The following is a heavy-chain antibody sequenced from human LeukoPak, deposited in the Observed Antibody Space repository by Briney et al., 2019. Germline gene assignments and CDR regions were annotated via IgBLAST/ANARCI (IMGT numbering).Heavy chain of an antibody. Sequence: TAETLSLTCTVSGGTISTYYWSWIRQPPGKGLEWVGYIYYSGNTNYNPSLKSRVTISVDTSKNQFSLNVSSVTAAESAVYYCVRGQEAADTRWFDPWGQGTLVTVSS. CDR1: GGTISTYY. V-gene: IGHV4-59*01. CDR3: VRGQEAADTRWFDP. J-gene: IGHJ5*02. CDR2: IYYSGNT. D-gene: IGHD6-13*01.